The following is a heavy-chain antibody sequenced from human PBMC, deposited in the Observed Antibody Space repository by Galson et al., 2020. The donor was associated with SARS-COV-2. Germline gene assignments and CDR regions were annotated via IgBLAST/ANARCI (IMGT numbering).Heavy chain of an antibody. CDR3: ARVDLSGGSSSY. D-gene: IGHD1-26*01. V-gene: IGHV1-3*01. CDR1: GYSFTSYA. CDR2: INAGNGNT. J-gene: IGHJ4*02. Sequence: ASVKVSCKASGYSFTSYAMHWVRQAPGQRLEWMGWINAGNGNTKYSQKFQGRVTITRDTSASTAYMELSSLRSEDTAVYYCARVDLSGGSSSYWGQGTLVTVSS.